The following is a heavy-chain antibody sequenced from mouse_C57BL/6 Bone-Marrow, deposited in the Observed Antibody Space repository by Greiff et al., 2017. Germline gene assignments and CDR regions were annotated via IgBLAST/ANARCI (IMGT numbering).Heavy chain of an antibody. CDR2: IWSGGST. J-gene: IGHJ2*01. Sequence: VQLQQSGPGLVQPSQSLSITCTVSGFSLTSYGVHWVRQSPGKGLEWLGVIWSGGSTAYNAAFISRLSISKDKSKSQVFFKMNSLQADDTAIYYCARRSIVTTGFDYWGQGTTLTVSS. CDR1: GFSLTSYG. D-gene: IGHD2-12*01. CDR3: ARRSIVTTGFDY. V-gene: IGHV2-2*01.